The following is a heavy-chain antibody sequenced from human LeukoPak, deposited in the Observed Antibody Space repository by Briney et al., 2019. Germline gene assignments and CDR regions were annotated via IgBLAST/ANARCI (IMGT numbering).Heavy chain of an antibody. D-gene: IGHD3-10*01. CDR2: ISWNSGSI. Sequence: GRSLRLSCAASGFTFDDYAMHWVRQAPGKGLEWVSGISWNSGSIGYADSVKGRFTISRDNAKNSLYLQMNSLRAEDTAVYYCARESTMVRGVIRSDAFDIWGQGTMVTVSS. CDR3: ARESTMVRGVIRSDAFDI. CDR1: GFTFDDYA. J-gene: IGHJ3*02. V-gene: IGHV3-9*01.